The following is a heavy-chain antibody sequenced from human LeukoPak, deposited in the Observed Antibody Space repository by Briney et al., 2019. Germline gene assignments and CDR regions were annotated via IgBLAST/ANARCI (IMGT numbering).Heavy chain of an antibody. Sequence: GGSLRLSCTVSGFTVSSNSMSWVRQAPGKGLEWVSFIYSDNTHYSDSVKGRFTISRDNSKNTLYLQMNSLRAEDTAVYYCTPHYEGYFDDWGQGTLVTVSS. CDR2: IYSDNT. CDR1: GFTVSSNS. D-gene: IGHD4-17*01. J-gene: IGHJ4*02. CDR3: TPHYEGYFDD. V-gene: IGHV3-53*01.